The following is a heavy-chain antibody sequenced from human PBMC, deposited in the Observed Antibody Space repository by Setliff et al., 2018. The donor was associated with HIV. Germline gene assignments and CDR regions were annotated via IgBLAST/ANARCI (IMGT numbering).Heavy chain of an antibody. J-gene: IGHJ4*02. D-gene: IGHD3-22*01. CDR3: ARDYNYIFDS. CDR1: GVIFNNLW. V-gene: IGHV3-48*01. CDR2: IRGKSDII. Sequence: GGSLRLSCAASGVIFNNLWMHWVRQAPGKGLEWISHIRGKSDIIKYAESVMGRFTISRDNAKNSLYLEMNSLRAEDTAIYYCARDYNYIFDSWGQGVLVTVSS.